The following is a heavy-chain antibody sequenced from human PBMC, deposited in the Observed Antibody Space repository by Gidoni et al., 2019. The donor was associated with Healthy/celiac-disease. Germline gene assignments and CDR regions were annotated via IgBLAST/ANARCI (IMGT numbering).Heavy chain of an antibody. D-gene: IGHD1-1*01. CDR1: AGPISSSSYY. CDR2: SYYSGST. V-gene: IGHV4-39*01. J-gene: IGHJ5*02. CDR3: ARVSQGQLERRTNGFDP. Sequence: QLQLQESGQGLVKLSETLSLTCTVSAGPISSSSYYWGWVRQPPGKGLAGIGSSYYSGSTYYNPSVKSRITISVDTSKNQFSLKLSSVTAADTAVYYCARVSQGQLERRTNGFDPWGQGTLVTVSS.